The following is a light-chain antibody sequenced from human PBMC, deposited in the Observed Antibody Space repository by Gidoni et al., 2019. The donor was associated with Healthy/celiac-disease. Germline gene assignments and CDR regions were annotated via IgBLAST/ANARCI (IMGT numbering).Light chain of an antibody. J-gene: IGKJ1*01. CDR1: LRVSSSY. CDR3: QQYGSSPRT. CDR2: GAS. Sequence: IVLTPSPRTLPLSPGERATLSCRASLRVSSSYLAWYQQKPGQAPRLLIYGASSRATGIPDRFSGSGSGTDFTLTISRLEPEDFAVYYCQQYGSSPRTFGQGTKVEIK. V-gene: IGKV3-20*01.